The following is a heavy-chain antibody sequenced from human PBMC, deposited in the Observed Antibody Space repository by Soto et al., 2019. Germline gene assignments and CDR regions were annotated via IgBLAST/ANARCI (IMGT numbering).Heavy chain of an antibody. CDR2: ISSSGSTI. Sequence: EVQLVESGGGLVQPGGSLRLSCAASGFTFSSYETNWVRQAPGKGLEWVSYISSSGSTIYYADSVKGRFTISRDNAKNSLYLQMNSLRAEDTAVYYCARDVGDEWELVNWGQGTLVTVSS. J-gene: IGHJ4*02. CDR3: ARDVGDEWELVN. CDR1: GFTFSSYE. D-gene: IGHD1-26*01. V-gene: IGHV3-48*03.